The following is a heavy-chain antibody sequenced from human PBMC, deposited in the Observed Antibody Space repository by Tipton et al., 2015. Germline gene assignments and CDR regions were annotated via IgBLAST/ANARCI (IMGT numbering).Heavy chain of an antibody. CDR2: IYPGDSET. V-gene: IGHV5-51*01. Sequence: VQLVQSGPEVKKPGESLKISCKGSGYIFTSFWIGWVRQMPGKGLQWMGTIYPGDSETRYNPSFQGQVTISADKSITTAYLQWRSLKASDTAMYYCVRRARRVGSHSYPYYFDYWGQGTLVPVSS. D-gene: IGHD1-26*01. CDR1: GYIFTSFW. CDR3: VRRARRVGSHSYPYYFDY. J-gene: IGHJ4*02.